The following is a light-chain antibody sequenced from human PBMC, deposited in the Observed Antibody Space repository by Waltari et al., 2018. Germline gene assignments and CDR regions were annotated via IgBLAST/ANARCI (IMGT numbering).Light chain of an antibody. CDR2: AAF. J-gene: IGKJ3*01. CDR3: QQYNNYPFT. CDR1: QAINNY. Sequence: DIQMTQSPSSLSASVGDTVTISCRANQAINNYLVWLQQKPGEAPKPLIYAAFSLQSGVPSRFSGRASGTDFTLTISNLQPEDFGTYYCQQYNNYPFTFGPGTTVDIK. V-gene: IGKV1-16*01.